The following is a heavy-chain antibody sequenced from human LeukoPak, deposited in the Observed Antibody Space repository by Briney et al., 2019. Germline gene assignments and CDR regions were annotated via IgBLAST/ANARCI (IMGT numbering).Heavy chain of an antibody. D-gene: IGHD6-13*01. CDR1: GFTFSSYS. CDR2: ISSSSSYI. Sequence: GSLRLSCAASGFTFSSYSMNWVRQAPGKGLEWVSSISSSSSYIYYADSVKGRFTISRDNAKNSLYLQMNSLRAEDTAVYYCAREPRLPGYSTLPIDYWGQGTLVTVSS. CDR3: AREPRLPGYSTLPIDY. V-gene: IGHV3-21*01. J-gene: IGHJ4*02.